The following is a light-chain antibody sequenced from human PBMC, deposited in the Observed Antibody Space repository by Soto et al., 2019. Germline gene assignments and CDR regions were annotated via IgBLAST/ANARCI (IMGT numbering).Light chain of an antibody. CDR3: QQRSNWPPYT. CDR1: QSVSSY. J-gene: IGKJ2*01. V-gene: IGKV3-11*01. Sequence: EIVLTHSPATLSLSPRERATLSWRASQSVSSYLAWYHRNPGQALRLLIYQSSNRATGIAARFSASGSGTVFTLTISSIDPEDFAVYYCQQRSNWPPYTCGQGIKLEIK. CDR2: QSS.